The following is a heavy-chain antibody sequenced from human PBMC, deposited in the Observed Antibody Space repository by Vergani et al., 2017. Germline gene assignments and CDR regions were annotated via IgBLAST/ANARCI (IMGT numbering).Heavy chain of an antibody. CDR1: GFTFSSYS. CDR2: ISSSSSTI. D-gene: IGHD1-1*01. V-gene: IGHV3-48*01. Sequence: EVQLVESGGGLVQPGGSLRLSCAASGFTFSSYSMNWVRQAPGKGLEWVSYISSSSSTIYYADSVKGRFTISRDNAKNSLYLQMNSLRAEDTAVYYCARDRLNWKYGMDVWGQGTTVTVSS. CDR3: ARDRLNWKYGMDV. J-gene: IGHJ6*02.